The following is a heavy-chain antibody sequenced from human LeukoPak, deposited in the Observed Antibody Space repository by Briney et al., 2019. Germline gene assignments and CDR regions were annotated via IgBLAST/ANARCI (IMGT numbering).Heavy chain of an antibody. CDR1: GFTFDDYA. D-gene: IGHD1-1*01. J-gene: IGHJ4*02. CDR3: AKGIRARTEYYFDY. CDR2: ISWNSGSI. V-gene: IGHV3-9*01. Sequence: GRSLRLSCAASGFTFDDYAMHWVRQAPGKGLEWVSGISWNSGSIGYADSVKGRVTISRDNAKNSLYLQMNSLRAEDSALCYCAKGIRARTEYYFDYWGQGTLVTVSS.